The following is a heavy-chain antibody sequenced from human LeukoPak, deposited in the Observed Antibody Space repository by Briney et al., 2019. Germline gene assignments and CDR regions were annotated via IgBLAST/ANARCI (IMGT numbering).Heavy chain of an antibody. CDR1: GGSLTNYY. CDR3: ARLNFRGGEALHFDS. CDR2: IRSDGTT. Sequence: KPSETLSLTCNASGGSLTNYYWGWIRQPPGKGLEFIGYIRSDGTTNYDSSLQSRVAISLDTSKIQFSLRLYSVTAADTALYFCARLNFRGGEALHFDSWGQGTLVTVSS. D-gene: IGHD3-16*01. J-gene: IGHJ4*02. V-gene: IGHV4-4*09.